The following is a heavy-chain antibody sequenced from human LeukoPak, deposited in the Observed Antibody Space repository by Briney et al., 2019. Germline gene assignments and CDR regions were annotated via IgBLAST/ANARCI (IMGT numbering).Heavy chain of an antibody. J-gene: IGHJ6*03. Sequence: GASVKVSCKASGYTFTSYGISWVRQAPGQGLEWMGWISGYNGNTIYAQKLQGRVTMTTDTSTRAAQMELRSLSSDDTAVYYCARVGGCSGNGCYSGVYHYYYMDVWAKGPRSPSP. V-gene: IGHV1-18*01. CDR1: GYTFTSYG. CDR3: ARVGGCSGNGCYSGVYHYYYMDV. D-gene: IGHD2-15*01. CDR2: ISGYNGNT.